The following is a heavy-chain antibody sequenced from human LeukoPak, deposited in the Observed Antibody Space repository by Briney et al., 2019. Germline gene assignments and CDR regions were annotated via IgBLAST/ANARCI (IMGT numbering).Heavy chain of an antibody. CDR1: GYTFTGYY. CDR3: ARDDYYDSSGYDY. Sequence: GASVKVSCKASGYTFTGYYMHWVRQAPGQGLECMGWINPNSGGTNYARKFQGRVTMTRDTSISTAYMELSRLRSDDTAVYYCARDDYYDSSGYDYWGQGTLVTVSS. J-gene: IGHJ4*02. CDR2: INPNSGGT. D-gene: IGHD3-22*01. V-gene: IGHV1-2*02.